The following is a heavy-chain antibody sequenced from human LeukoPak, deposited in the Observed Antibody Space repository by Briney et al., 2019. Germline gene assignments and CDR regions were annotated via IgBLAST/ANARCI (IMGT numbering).Heavy chain of an antibody. V-gene: IGHV5-51*01. CDR3: ARRGYYGSGTYYHFDS. CDR2: IYPGDSDP. Sequence: GESLRISCKGSGYSFTSYWIGWVRQMPGKGLEWMGIIYPGDSDPRYSPSFQGQVIISADKSISTAYLQWSSLKASDTAMYCCARRGYYGSGTYYHFDSWGQGTLVTVSS. J-gene: IGHJ4*02. CDR1: GYSFTSYW. D-gene: IGHD3-10*01.